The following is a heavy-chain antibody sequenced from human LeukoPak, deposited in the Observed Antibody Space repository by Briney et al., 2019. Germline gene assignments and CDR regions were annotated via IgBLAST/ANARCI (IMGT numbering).Heavy chain of an antibody. CDR1: GGSISSSSYY. D-gene: IGHD3-22*01. Sequence: SETLSLTCTVSGGSISSSSYYWGWIRQPPGKGLEWIGSIYYSGSTYYNPSLKSRVTISVDTSKNQFSLKLSSVTAADTAVYYCARVRVNYYDSSGKPTWGQGTLVTVSS. CDR3: ARVRVNYYDSSGKPT. V-gene: IGHV4-39*01. J-gene: IGHJ4*02. CDR2: IYYSGST.